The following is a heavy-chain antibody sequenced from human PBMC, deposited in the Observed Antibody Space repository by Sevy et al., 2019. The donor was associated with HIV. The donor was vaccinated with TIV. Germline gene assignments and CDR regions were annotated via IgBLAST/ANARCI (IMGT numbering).Heavy chain of an antibody. Sequence: GGSLRLSCAASGFTFSSYGMHWVRQAPGKGLEWVAVIWYDGSNKYYADSVKGRFTISRDNSKNTLYLQMNSLRAEDTAVYYCARDQCSGASCYFSGPDYWGQGTLVTVSS. J-gene: IGHJ4*02. V-gene: IGHV3-33*01. CDR2: IWYDGSNK. CDR1: GFTFSSYG. D-gene: IGHD2-15*01. CDR3: ARDQCSGASCYFSGPDY.